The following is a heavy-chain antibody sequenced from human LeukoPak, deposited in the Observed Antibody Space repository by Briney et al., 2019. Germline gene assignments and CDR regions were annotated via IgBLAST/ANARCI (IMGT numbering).Heavy chain of an antibody. CDR2: IYYDGSS. CDR3: ARVDPDSSSTLEVFDY. Sequence: SETLSLTCTVSGGSISSYYWSWIRQPPGKGLEWIGYIYYDGSSNYNPSLKSRITISVDTSKNQFSLRLSSVTAADTAVYYCARVDPDSSSTLEVFDYWGQGTLVTVSS. CDR1: GGSISSYY. V-gene: IGHV4-59*01. J-gene: IGHJ4*02. D-gene: IGHD6-6*01.